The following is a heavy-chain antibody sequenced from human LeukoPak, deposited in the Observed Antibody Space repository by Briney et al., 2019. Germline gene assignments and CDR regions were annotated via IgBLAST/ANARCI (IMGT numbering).Heavy chain of an antibody. J-gene: IGHJ4*02. V-gene: IGHV3-64D*06. D-gene: IGHD1-26*01. CDR2: ISSNGDST. Sequence: GGSLRLSCSASGFTFSSYAMHWVRQAPGKGLVYVSTISSNGDSTYYADSVKGRFTISRDNSKNTLYLQMSSLRAEETAVYYCVKYLIVGARRGHICSFDYWGQGTLVTVSS. CDR3: VKYLIVGARRGHICSFDY. CDR1: GFTFSSYA.